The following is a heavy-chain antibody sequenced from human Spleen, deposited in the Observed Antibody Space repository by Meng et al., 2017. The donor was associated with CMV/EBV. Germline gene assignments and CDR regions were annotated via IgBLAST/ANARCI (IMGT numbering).Heavy chain of an antibody. D-gene: IGHD2/OR15-2a*01. J-gene: IGHJ5*02. CDR3: ARDGVRWRYFNWFDP. Sequence: VQLQESGPGLVKPSETLSLPCTVSGGSISSYYWSWIRQPAGKGLEWIGRIYTSGSTNYNPSLKSRVTMSVDTSKNQFSLKLSSVTAADTAVYYCARDGVRWRYFNWFDPWGQGTLVTVSS. V-gene: IGHV4-4*07. CDR1: GGSISSYY. CDR2: IYTSGST.